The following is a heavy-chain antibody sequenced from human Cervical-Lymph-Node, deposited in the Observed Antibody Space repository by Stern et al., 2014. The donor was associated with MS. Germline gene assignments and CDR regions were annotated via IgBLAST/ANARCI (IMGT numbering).Heavy chain of an antibody. CDR1: GVSISSYY. V-gene: IGHV4-59*01. CDR2: IYHTGST. D-gene: IGHD2-15*01. CDR3: ARGTSGSDD. J-gene: IGHJ4*02. Sequence: QVQLQESGPGLVKPSETLSLTCTVSGVSISSYYWSWIRQPPGKGLEWIGYIYHTGSTSYNPSLKSRVTISVDTSKNQFSLKLTSVTAADTALYYCARGTSGSDDWGQGTLVTVSS.